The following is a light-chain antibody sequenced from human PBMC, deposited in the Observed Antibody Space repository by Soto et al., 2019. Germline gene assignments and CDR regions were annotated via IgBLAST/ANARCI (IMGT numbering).Light chain of an antibody. CDR1: QSVSSY. J-gene: IGKJ1*01. Sequence: EIVLTQSPDTVSLSLGERATLSCRASQSVSSYLAWYQQKPGQAPRLLIYGASTRAAGSPDRFSGSGSGTESTLTIIGLQSADVAVYYCQQFNNWPPWTFGQGTKVDIK. CDR2: GAS. V-gene: IGKV3-15*01. CDR3: QQFNNWPPWT.